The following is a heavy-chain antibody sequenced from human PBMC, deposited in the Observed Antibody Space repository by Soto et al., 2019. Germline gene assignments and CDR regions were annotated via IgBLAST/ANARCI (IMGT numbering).Heavy chain of an antibody. V-gene: IGHV3-23*01. D-gene: IGHD3-10*01. Sequence: GGSLRLSCAASGFTFSSYAMSWVRQAPGKGLEWVSVIWCDGGNKYYADSVKGRFTISRDSSKNTLSLQMNSLRAEDTAVYYCAKIYYGSGYYYYGLDVWGQGTTVTV. CDR1: GFTFSSYA. CDR2: IWCDGGNK. J-gene: IGHJ6*02. CDR3: AKIYYGSGYYYYGLDV.